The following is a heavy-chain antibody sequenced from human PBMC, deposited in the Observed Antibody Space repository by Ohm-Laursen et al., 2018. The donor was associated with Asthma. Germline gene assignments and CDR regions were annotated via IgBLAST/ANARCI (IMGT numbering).Heavy chain of an antibody. CDR1: GGTFSSYA. CDR3: AREDGYGGQGYFDY. D-gene: IGHD4-23*01. CDR2: IIPIFGTA. J-gene: IGHJ4*03. Sequence: SVKVSCKASGGTFSSYAISWVRQAPGQGLEWMGGIIPIFGTANYAQKFQGRVTITADESTSTAYMELSSLRSEDTAVYYCAREDGYGGQGYFDYWGRGTLVTVSS. V-gene: IGHV1-69*13.